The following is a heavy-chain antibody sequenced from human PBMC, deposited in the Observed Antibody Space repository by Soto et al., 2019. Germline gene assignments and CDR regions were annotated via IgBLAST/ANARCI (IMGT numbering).Heavy chain of an antibody. D-gene: IGHD3-3*01. J-gene: IGHJ5*02. Sequence: GGSLRLSCAASGFTFSSYGMHWVRQAAGKGLEWVAVISYDGSNKYYADSVKGRFTISRDNSKNTLYLQMNSLRAEDTAVYYCTKDWAPAIFGLVTRTFDPWGQGT. CDR2: ISYDGSNK. CDR3: TKDWAPAIFGLVTRTFDP. V-gene: IGHV3-30*18. CDR1: GFTFSSYG.